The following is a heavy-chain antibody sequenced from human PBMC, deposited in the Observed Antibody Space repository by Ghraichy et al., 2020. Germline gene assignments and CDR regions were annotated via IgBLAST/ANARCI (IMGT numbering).Heavy chain of an antibody. V-gene: IGHV3-43D*03. CDR1: GFTFDDYA. D-gene: IGHD6-13*01. CDR3: AKDKGYSSSEGIDY. CDR2: ISWDGGST. Sequence: GESLNISCAASGFTFDDYAMHWVRQAPGKGLEWVSLISWDGGSTYYADSVKGRFTISRDNSKNSLYLQMNSLRAEDTALYYCAKDKGYSSSEGIDYWGQGTLVTVSS. J-gene: IGHJ4*02.